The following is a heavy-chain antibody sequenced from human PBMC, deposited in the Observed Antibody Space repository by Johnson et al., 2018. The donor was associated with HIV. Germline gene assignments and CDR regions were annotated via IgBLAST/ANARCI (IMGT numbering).Heavy chain of an antibody. J-gene: IGHJ3*02. Sequence: VQLVESGGGVVRPGGSLRLSCAASGFTFDDYGMSWVRQAPGKGLEWVSGINWYGGGTGYVDSVKGRFTISRDNAKNSLYLQMNSLRAEDTALYYCATDVYGAREWRPAFDIWGQGTMVTVSS. D-gene: IGHD4-17*01. CDR1: GFTFDDYG. CDR3: ATDVYGAREWRPAFDI. CDR2: INWYGGGT. V-gene: IGHV3-20*04.